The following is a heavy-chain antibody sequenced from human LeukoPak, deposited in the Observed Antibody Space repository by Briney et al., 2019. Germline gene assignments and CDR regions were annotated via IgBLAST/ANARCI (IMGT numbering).Heavy chain of an antibody. Sequence: GGSLRLSCAASGFTFSSYAMSWVRQAPGKGLEWVSAISGSGGSTYYADSVKGRFTISRDNSKNTPYLQMNSLRAEDTAVYYCAKDRLRYSGSYRDYWGQGTLVTVSS. J-gene: IGHJ4*02. CDR1: GFTFSSYA. CDR3: AKDRLRYSGSYRDY. CDR2: ISGSGGST. D-gene: IGHD1-26*01. V-gene: IGHV3-23*01.